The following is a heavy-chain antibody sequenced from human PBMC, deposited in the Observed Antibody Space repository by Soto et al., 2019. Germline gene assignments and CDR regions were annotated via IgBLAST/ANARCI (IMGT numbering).Heavy chain of an antibody. CDR2: ISYTVDA. CDR1: AGSISRYY. Sequence: HVQLQESGPGLVKPSEPLSLTCSVSAGSISRYYWGWVRQSPGEGLEWIAHISYTVDASYNPSLQRRVTISLATSKNQIALSVMSVTAAATAVYYCVGSLMSLVMESFDYWGQGTLFTVTS. CDR3: VGSLMSLVMESFDY. V-gene: IGHV4-59*01. J-gene: IGHJ4*02. D-gene: IGHD3-9*01.